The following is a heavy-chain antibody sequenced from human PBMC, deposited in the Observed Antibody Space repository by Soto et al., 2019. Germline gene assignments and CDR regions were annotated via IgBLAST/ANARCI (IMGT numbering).Heavy chain of an antibody. CDR2: IKSKTDGRTT. J-gene: IGHJ3*02. V-gene: IGHV3-15*01. Sequence: EGSLRVSSAASGVTSRTASMSWFRQAPGKRLKLVGRIKSKTDGRTTDYPAPVKGRFTISRDDSKNTLYLQMNSLKTEDTAVYYCTTELPTNYDDEPLDAFDISGQGTMVIVS. D-gene: IGHD1-7*01. CDR1: GVTSRTAS. CDR3: TTELPTNYDDEPLDAFDI.